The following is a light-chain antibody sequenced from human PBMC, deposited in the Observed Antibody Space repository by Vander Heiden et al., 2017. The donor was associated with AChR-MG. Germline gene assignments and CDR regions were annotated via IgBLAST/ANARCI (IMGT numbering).Light chain of an antibody. CDR3: LLYYGGAWV. V-gene: IGLV7-43*01. J-gene: IGLJ3*02. CDR2: STS. CDR1: TGAVTSGYY. Sequence: QTVVTQEPSLTVSPGGTVTLPCASSTGAVTSGYYPNWFQQKPGQAPRALIYSTSNKNSWTPARFSGSLLGGKAALTLSGVQPEDEAEYYCLLYYGGAWVFGGGTKLTVL.